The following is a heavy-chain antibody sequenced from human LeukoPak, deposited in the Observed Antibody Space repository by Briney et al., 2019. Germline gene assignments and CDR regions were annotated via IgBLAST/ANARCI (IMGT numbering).Heavy chain of an antibody. Sequence: GGSLRLSCAASGFTFSSYAMHWVCQAPGKGLEYVSAISSNGGSTYYANSVKGRFTISRDNSKNTLYLQIGSLRAEDMAVYYCARDGGGSPSYYYYGMDVWGQGTTVTVSS. V-gene: IGHV3-64*01. CDR3: ARDGGGSPSYYYYGMDV. J-gene: IGHJ6*02. D-gene: IGHD1-26*01. CDR2: ISSNGGST. CDR1: GFTFSSYA.